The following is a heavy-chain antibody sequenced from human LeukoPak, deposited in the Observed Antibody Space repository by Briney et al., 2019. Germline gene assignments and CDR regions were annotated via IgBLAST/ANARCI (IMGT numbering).Heavy chain of an antibody. CDR2: INSDGSNT. V-gene: IGHV3-74*01. CDR3: ARGYGADV. CDR1: GFNFRTYW. J-gene: IGHJ6*04. Sequence: GGSLRLSCAASGFNFRTYWMHWVRQAPGKGLVWVSRINSDGSNTTYADSVRGRFTVSRDNAMNTLYLQMHSLRAEDTALYFCARGYGADVWGKGTMVTVSS.